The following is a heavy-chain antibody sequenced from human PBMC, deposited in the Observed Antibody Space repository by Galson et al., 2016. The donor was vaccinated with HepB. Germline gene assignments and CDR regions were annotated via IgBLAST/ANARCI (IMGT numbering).Heavy chain of an antibody. Sequence: SETLSLTCIVSGDSVSAKTFYWGWIRQPPGKGLEWIGYISYSGYTHYNPSLTSRVTISLDTSNNQFSLTLTSVTAADSAIYYCARVGDDVSGPRGAVDNWGQGTLVTVSS. V-gene: IGHV4-61*01. CDR3: ARVGDDVSGPRGAVDN. CDR1: GDSVSAKTFY. D-gene: IGHD3-3*01. CDR2: ISYSGYT. J-gene: IGHJ4*02.